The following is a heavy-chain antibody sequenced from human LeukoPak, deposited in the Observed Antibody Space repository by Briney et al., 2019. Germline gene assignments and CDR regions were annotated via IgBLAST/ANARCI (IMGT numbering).Heavy chain of an antibody. D-gene: IGHD5-18*01. CDR2: ISGSGGST. Sequence: GGSLRLSCAASGFTSSSYAMSWVRQAPGKGLEWVSAISGSGGSTYYADSVKGRFTISRDNSINTLYLQMNSLRAEDTAVYYCAKTHSYGYAFDYWGQGTLVTVSS. CDR3: AKTHSYGYAFDY. J-gene: IGHJ4*02. V-gene: IGHV3-23*01. CDR1: GFTSSSYA.